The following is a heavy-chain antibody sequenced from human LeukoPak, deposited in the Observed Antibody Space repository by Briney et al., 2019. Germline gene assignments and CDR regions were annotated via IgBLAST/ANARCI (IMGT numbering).Heavy chain of an antibody. D-gene: IGHD4-17*01. J-gene: IGHJ4*02. CDR1: GFTFSSYG. V-gene: IGHV3-33*01. Sequence: GGSLRLSCAASGFTFSSYGMHWVRQAPGKGLEWVAVIWYDGSNKYYADSVKGRFTISRDNSKNTLYLQMNSLRAEDTAVYYCARDPYGDYGLDYWGQGTPVTVSS. CDR2: IWYDGSNK. CDR3: ARDPYGDYGLDY.